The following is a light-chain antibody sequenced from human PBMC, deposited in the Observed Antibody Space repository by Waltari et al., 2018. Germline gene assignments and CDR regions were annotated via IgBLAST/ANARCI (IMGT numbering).Light chain of an antibody. CDR2: AAS. J-gene: IGKJ1*01. CDR1: ENVRSSY. Sequence: EILLTQSPGTLSLSPGERATFSCRDSENVRSSYVAWYQQRPGQAPRLLIHAASSRATGIPDRFSGSGSGTDFTLSISRLEPDDFAVYYCHQYGSAPGTFGQGTKVEVK. CDR3: HQYGSAPGT. V-gene: IGKV3-20*01.